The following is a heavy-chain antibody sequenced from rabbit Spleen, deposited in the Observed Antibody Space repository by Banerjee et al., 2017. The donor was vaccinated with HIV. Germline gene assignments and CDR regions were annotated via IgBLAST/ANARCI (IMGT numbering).Heavy chain of an antibody. J-gene: IGHJ2*01. CDR2: IYPDSSGST. V-gene: IGHV1S40*01. CDR3: ARNYVNAFDP. CDR1: GFSFSSSYY. D-gene: IGHD1-1*01. Sequence: QSLEESGGDLVKPGASLTLTCKASGFSFSSSYYMCWVRQAPGKGLESIACIYPDSSGSTYYASWAKGRFTISRENAQNTVFLQMTSLTAADTATYFCARNYVNAFDPWGPGTLVTVS.